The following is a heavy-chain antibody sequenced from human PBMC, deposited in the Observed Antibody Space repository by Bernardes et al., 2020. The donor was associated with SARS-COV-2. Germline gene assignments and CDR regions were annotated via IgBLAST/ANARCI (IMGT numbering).Heavy chain of an antibody. CDR1: GFTFSDAW. J-gene: IGHJ5*02. Sequence: GGSLRLSCAASGFTFSDAWMTWVRQAPGKGLEWVGRIIKKGGGAPTDYAAPVQGRFTISRDDSKNTVYLQMNNLKIEDTAVYYCTHGWGYCTGGVCRDDFFDPWGQGTLVTVSS. V-gene: IGHV3-15*01. CDR2: IIKKGGGAPT. D-gene: IGHD2-8*02. CDR3: THGWGYCTGGVCRDDFFDP.